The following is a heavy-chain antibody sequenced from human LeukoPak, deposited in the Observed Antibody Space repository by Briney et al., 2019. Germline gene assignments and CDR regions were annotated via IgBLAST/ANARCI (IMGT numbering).Heavy chain of an antibody. CDR2: VSSSGTTI. Sequence: GGSLRLSCAASGFTFSDYYMSWIRQPPGKGLEWVSYVSSSGTTIYYADSVRGRFAVSRDNAKNSLYLQMDSLSAEDTAVYYCASLRGVNRWGQGTLVTVSS. CDR3: ASLRGVNR. D-gene: IGHD3-10*01. V-gene: IGHV3-11*01. J-gene: IGHJ4*02. CDR1: GFTFSDYY.